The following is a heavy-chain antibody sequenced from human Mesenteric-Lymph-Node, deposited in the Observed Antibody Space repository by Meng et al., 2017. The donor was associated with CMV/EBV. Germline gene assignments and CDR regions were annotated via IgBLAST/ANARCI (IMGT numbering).Heavy chain of an antibody. Sequence: GASLKISCKGSGYSFTLYWIGWVRQMPGKGLEWMGIIYPGDSNTRYSPSFQGHVTISADKSISTAYLPWNSLKASDTAMYYCVRGNDFWSGYYLFWGQGTLVTVSS. V-gene: IGHV5-51*01. J-gene: IGHJ4*02. CDR3: VRGNDFWSGYYLF. D-gene: IGHD3-3*01. CDR2: IYPGDSNT. CDR1: GYSFTLYW.